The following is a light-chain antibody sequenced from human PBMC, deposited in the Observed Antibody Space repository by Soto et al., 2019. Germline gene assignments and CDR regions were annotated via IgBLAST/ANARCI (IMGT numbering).Light chain of an antibody. Sequence: LTQCPGNLSLCPGESFRLSCRDSQSVTSSYLAWYQQKPGQAPRLLIHGESTRAPGIPDRFSGSRSGTDLTLTISRLEPEDFAVYYCQMYGGSPKTFGQGTQVDIK. CDR3: QMYGGSPKT. V-gene: IGKV3-20*01. CDR1: QSVTSSY. J-gene: IGKJ1*01. CDR2: GES.